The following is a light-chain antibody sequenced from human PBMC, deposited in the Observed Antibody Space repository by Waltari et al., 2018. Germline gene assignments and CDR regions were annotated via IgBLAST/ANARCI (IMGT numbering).Light chain of an antibody. Sequence: DIQMTQSPSSLSASVGDTVTVTCRASQNIRTYLNWYQQKTAKAPKLLIYVASTLQRGVPSRFRGSASGTEFTLTVTNLQPDDFATYLCQQSFSSPWTFGQGTTVNI. CDR2: VAS. V-gene: IGKV1-39*01. CDR1: QNIRTY. CDR3: QQSFSSPWT. J-gene: IGKJ1*01.